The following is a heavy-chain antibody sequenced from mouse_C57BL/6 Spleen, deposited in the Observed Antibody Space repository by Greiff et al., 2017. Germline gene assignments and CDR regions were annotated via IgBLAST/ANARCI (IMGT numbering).Heavy chain of an antibody. Sequence: VESGGDLVKPGGSLKLSCAASGFTFSSYGMSWVRQTPDKRLEWVATISSGGSYTYYPDSVKGRFTISRDNAKNTLYLQMSSLKSEDTAMYYCARQLAYYSNYVDYWGQGTTLTVSS. J-gene: IGHJ2*01. V-gene: IGHV5-6*01. CDR1: GFTFSSYG. CDR2: ISSGGSYT. CDR3: ARQLAYYSNYVDY. D-gene: IGHD2-5*01.